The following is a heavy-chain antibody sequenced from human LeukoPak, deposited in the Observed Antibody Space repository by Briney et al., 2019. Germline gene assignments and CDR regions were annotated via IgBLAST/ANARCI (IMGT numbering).Heavy chain of an antibody. V-gene: IGHV3-23*01. J-gene: IGHJ4*02. CDR2: ISGSGGST. Sequence: PGGSLRLSCAASGFTFSSYAMSWVRQAPGKGLEWVSAISGSGGSTYYADSVKGRFTISRDNSKNTLYLQMNSLRAEDTAVYYCAKDNRYSSSWPSFDYWGQGTLVTVSS. CDR1: GFTFSSYA. CDR3: AKDNRYSSSWPSFDY. D-gene: IGHD6-13*01.